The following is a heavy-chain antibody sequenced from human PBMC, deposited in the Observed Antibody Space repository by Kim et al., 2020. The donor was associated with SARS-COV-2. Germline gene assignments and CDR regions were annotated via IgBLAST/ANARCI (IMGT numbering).Heavy chain of an antibody. J-gene: IGHJ6*02. D-gene: IGHD2-8*02. CDR3: ARGRAGVVPSPVLGLGPYYHYYAMDV. V-gene: IGHV4-34*01. Sequence: GSLSLTCAVYGGSFSDYTWTWIRQPPGKGLEWIGEINHSGSTNLSPSLKSRITISVDTSKSQFSLRLKSMTATDAAVYYCARGRAGVVPSPVLGLGPYYHYYAMDVWGRGTPVAVSS. CDR2: INHSGST. CDR1: GGSFSDYT.